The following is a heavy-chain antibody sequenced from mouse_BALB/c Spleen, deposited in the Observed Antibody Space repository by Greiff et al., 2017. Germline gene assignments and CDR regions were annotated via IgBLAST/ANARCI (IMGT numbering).Heavy chain of an antibody. CDR2: IYPGNVNT. CDR1: GYTFTSYY. Sequence: QVQLQQSGPELVKPGASVRISCKASGYTFTSYYIHWVKQRPGQGLEWIRWIYPGNVNTKYNEKFKGKATLTADKSSSTAYMQLSSLTSEDSAVYFCAGYGSSFDYWGQGTTLTVSS. V-gene: IGHV1S56*01. D-gene: IGHD1-1*01. CDR3: AGYGSSFDY. J-gene: IGHJ2*01.